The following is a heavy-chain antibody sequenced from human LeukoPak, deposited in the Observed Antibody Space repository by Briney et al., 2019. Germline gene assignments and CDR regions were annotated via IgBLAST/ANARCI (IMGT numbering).Heavy chain of an antibody. Sequence: ASVKVSFKASGYTFTSYGISWVRQAPGQGLEWMGWISAYNGNTNYAQKLQGRVTMTTDTSTSTAYMELRSLRSDDTAVYYCAVVLLWFGELLPNWFDPWGQGTLVTVSS. CDR2: ISAYNGNT. D-gene: IGHD3-10*01. CDR1: GYTFTSYG. J-gene: IGHJ5*02. CDR3: AVVLLWFGELLPNWFDP. V-gene: IGHV1-18*01.